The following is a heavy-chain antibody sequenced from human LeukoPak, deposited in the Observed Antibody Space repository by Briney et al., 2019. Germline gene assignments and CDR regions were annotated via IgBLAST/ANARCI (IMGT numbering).Heavy chain of an antibody. CDR3: ATGGVRGLFGS. CDR2: IYDSGST. D-gene: IGHD3-10*01. V-gene: IGHV4-59*11. Sequence: PSETLSLTCPVSGGSISSRYWSWIRQPPGKGLEWIGYIYDSGSTNYNPSLKSRVTISVDTSKNQFSLKLSSVTAADPAVYYCATGGVRGLFGSWGKGNLVTVSS. J-gene: IGHJ4*02. CDR1: GGSISSRY.